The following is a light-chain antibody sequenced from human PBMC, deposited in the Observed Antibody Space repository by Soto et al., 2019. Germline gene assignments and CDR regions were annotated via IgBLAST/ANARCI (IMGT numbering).Light chain of an antibody. CDR3: VAWDDRLNGWV. J-gene: IGLJ3*02. CDR1: SSNIASNT. V-gene: IGLV1-44*01. Sequence: QSVLTQPPSASGTPEQRVTISCSGTSSNIASNTVNWYQQLPATAPKLLIYSNNQRPSGDLDRFSGSNSGISASLASIGHQSEDEADYYCVAWDDRLNGWVFGGGTKLTVL. CDR2: SNN.